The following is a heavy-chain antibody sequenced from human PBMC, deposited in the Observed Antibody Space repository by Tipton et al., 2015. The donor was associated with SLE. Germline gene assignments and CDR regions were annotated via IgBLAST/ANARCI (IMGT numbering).Heavy chain of an antibody. CDR3: ARQGTGFGSGRDDY. D-gene: IGHD1-14*01. V-gene: IGHV4-38-2*01. Sequence: TLSLTCAVSGYSISSGYYWGWIRQPPGKGLEWIGSVYYTGSTYYNPSLKSRVTISVDTSKNQFSLKLNSVAAADTAVYYCARQGTGFGSGRDDYWGQGILVTVSS. J-gene: IGHJ4*02. CDR2: VYYTGST. CDR1: GYSISSGYY.